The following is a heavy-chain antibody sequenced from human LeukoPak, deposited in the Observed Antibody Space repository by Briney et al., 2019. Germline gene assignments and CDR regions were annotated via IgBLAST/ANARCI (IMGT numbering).Heavy chain of an antibody. J-gene: IGHJ4*02. Sequence: GGSLRLSCAASGFAFSDYAMSWVRQAPGKGLEWVANINRDGSEKYYVDSVKGRFTISRDNAKNSLCLQMNILRAEDTAVYYCVFGGGYDSNYWGQGTLVTVSS. CDR2: INRDGSEK. CDR3: VFGGGYDSNY. CDR1: GFAFSDYA. V-gene: IGHV3-7*01. D-gene: IGHD5-12*01.